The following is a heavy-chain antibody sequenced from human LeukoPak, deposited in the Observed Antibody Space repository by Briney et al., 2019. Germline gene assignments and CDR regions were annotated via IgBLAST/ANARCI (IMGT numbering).Heavy chain of an antibody. D-gene: IGHD3-10*01. CDR3: AKTQFGELYSFDY. Sequence: GSLTLSCEASGFTFTNACMNWVRQAPGKGLEWISSTYGGGGTTYYADSVKRRFTISRTTSKNTLYQQINSMSADATAEYYFAKTQFGELYSFDYWGEGTLVTVSS. V-gene: IGHV3-NL1*01. CDR1: GFTFTNAC. J-gene: IGHJ4*02. CDR2: TYGGGGTT.